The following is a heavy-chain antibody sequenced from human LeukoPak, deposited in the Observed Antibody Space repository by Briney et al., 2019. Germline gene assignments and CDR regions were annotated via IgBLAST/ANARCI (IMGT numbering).Heavy chain of an antibody. CDR3: ARGSLNYYDFWSGYYSY. Sequence: ASVKVSCKASGYTFTGYYMHWVRQAPGQGLEWMGWISPNSGGTNYAQKFQGRVTMTRDTSISTAYMELSRLRSDDTAVYYCARGSLNYYDFWSGYYSYWGQGTLVTVSS. CDR2: ISPNSGGT. D-gene: IGHD3-3*01. CDR1: GYTFTGYY. J-gene: IGHJ4*02. V-gene: IGHV1-2*02.